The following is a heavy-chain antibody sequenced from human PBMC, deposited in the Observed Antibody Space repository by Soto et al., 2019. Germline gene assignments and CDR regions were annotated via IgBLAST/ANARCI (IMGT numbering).Heavy chain of an antibody. V-gene: IGHV4-34*01. CDR2: INHSGST. Sequence: ASETLSLTCAVYGGNFSGYYWSWIRQPPGKGLEWIGEINHSGSTNYNPSLKSRVTISVDTSKNQFSLKLSSVTAADTAVYYCARDYYGSGSYRGWGQGTLVTVSS. CDR1: GGNFSGYY. J-gene: IGHJ4*02. CDR3: ARDYYGSGSYRG. D-gene: IGHD3-10*01.